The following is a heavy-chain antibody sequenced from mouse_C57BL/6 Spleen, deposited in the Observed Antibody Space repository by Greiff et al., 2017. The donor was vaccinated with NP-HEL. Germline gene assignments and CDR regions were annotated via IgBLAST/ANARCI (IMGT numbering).Heavy chain of an antibody. CDR3: ARWKTQGYYFDY. Sequence: VQLQQSGAELVRPGTSVKVSCKASGYAFTNYLIEWVKQRPGQGLEWIGVINPGSGGTNYNEKFKGKATLTADKSSSTAYMQLSSLTSEDSAVYFCARWKTQGYYFDYWGQGTTLTVSS. CDR1: GYAFTNYL. V-gene: IGHV1-54*01. J-gene: IGHJ2*01. CDR2: INPGSGGT.